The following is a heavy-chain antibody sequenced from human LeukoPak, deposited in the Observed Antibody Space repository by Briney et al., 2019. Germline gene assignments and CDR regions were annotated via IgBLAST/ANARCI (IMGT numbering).Heavy chain of an antibody. CDR2: IKQDGSEK. CDR1: GFTFSSYW. Sequence: GGSLRLSCAASGFTFSSYWMSWVRQAPGKGLEWVANIKQDGSEKSYVDSVKGRFTIPRDNAKNSLYLQMNSLRAEDTAVYYCARGRWAVSKGYYFDYWGQGTLVTVSS. CDR3: ARGRWAVSKGYYFDY. V-gene: IGHV3-7*01. J-gene: IGHJ4*02. D-gene: IGHD4-23*01.